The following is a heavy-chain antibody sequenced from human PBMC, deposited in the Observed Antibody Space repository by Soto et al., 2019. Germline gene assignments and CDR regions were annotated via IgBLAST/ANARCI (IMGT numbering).Heavy chain of an antibody. Sequence: QVQLQESGPGLVKPSQTLSLTCTVSGGSISSGGYYWSWIRQHPGKVLEWIGYIYYSGSTYYNPSLMSPVTPSVEPSKNQFSLRLSSVTAADTAVYYCARASEDSRGPNFDYWGQGTLVTVSS. V-gene: IGHV4-31*01. CDR3: ARASEDSRGPNFDY. J-gene: IGHJ4*02. D-gene: IGHD3-22*01. CDR1: GGSISSGGYY. CDR2: IYYSGST.